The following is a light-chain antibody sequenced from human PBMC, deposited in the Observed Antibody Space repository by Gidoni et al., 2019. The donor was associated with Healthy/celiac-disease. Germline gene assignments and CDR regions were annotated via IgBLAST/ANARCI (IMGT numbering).Light chain of an antibody. CDR3: QQYYSYPSA. CDR1: QGISSY. Sequence: AIRITPSPSSLSASTGDRVTITCRASQGISSYLAWYQQKPGKAPKLLIYAASTLQSGVPSRFSGSGSGTDFTLTISCLQSEDFATYYCQQYYSYPSAFXQXTKVEIK. V-gene: IGKV1-8*01. J-gene: IGKJ1*01. CDR2: AAS.